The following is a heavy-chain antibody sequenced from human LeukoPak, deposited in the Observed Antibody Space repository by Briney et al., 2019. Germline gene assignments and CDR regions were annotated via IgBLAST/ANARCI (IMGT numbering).Heavy chain of an antibody. CDR3: ARARHTRYYDSSGYYLFY. CDR1: GYTFTSYD. V-gene: IGHV1-8*01. Sequence: ASVKVSCKASGYTFTSYDINWVRQATGQRLEWMGWMNPNSGNTGYAQKFQGRVTMTRNTSISTAYMELSSLRSEDTAVYYCARARHTRYYDSSGYYLFYWGQGTLVTVSS. J-gene: IGHJ4*02. CDR2: MNPNSGNT. D-gene: IGHD3-22*01.